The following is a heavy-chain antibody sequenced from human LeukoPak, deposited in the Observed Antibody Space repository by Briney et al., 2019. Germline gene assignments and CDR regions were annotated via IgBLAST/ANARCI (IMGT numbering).Heavy chain of an antibody. CDR1: GYTFTSYG. V-gene: IGHV1-18*01. D-gene: IGHD1-26*01. CDR2: ISAYNGNT. Sequence: GASVKVSCKASGYTFTSYGISWVRQAPGQGLEWMGWISAYNGNTNYAQKLQGRVTMTTDTSTSTAYMELRSLRSDDTAVYYCAREVEENSGSYSFLDYWGQGTLVTVSS. J-gene: IGHJ4*02. CDR3: AREVEENSGSYSFLDY.